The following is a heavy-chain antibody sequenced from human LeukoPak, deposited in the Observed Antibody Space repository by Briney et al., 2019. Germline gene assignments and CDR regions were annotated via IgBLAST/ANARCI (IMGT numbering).Heavy chain of an antibody. CDR3: SQGPAGTLVY. D-gene: IGHD6-19*01. Sequence: KPGGSLRLSCTASGFTSSSAWMTWVRQVPGKGLEWVGLIKTKTDGETTDYAAPVKGRFTISRDDSKNTVFLQMNMLKTDYTAVYFCSQGPAGTLVYWGQGTPGT. CDR1: GFTSSSAW. CDR2: IKTKTDGETT. V-gene: IGHV3-15*01. J-gene: IGHJ4*02.